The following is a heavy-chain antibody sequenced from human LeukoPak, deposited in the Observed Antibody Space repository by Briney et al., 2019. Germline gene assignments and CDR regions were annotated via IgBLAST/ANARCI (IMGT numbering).Heavy chain of an antibody. D-gene: IGHD2-21*01. Sequence: KPSEALSLTCTIYGGSFSGYYWSWIRQFPGKGLEWIGESNQSGSTNYKPSLKSRVTISVDMSKSQFSLKLSSVTAADTAVYYCARGRINYYEYYYMDVWGKGTTVTVSS. CDR1: GGSFSGYY. CDR2: SNQSGST. CDR3: ARGRINYYEYYYMDV. J-gene: IGHJ6*03. V-gene: IGHV4-34*01.